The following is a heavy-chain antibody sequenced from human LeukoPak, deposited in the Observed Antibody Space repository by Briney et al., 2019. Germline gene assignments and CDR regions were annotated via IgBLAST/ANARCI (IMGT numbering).Heavy chain of an antibody. CDR1: GFTFSDYY. V-gene: IGHV3-11*04. D-gene: IGHD3-3*01. J-gene: IGHJ5*02. CDR2: ISSSGSTI. CDR3: ARDLGYDFWSGYLFPSRGNWFDP. Sequence: PGGSLRLSCAASGFTFSDYYMSWIRQAPGKGLEWVSYISSSGSTIYYADSVKGRFTISRDNAKNSLYLQMNSLRAEDTAVYYCARDLGYDFWSGYLFPSRGNWFDPWGQGTPVTVSS.